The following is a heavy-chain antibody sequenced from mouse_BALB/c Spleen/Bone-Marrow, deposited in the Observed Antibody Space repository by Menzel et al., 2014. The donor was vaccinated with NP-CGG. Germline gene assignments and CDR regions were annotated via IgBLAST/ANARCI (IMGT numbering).Heavy chain of an antibody. V-gene: IGHV1-18*01. D-gene: IGHD2-10*02. CDR2: INPYNDVT. J-gene: IGHJ2*01. CDR3: TRKKYGNYLFDY. Sequence: VQLQQFGPELAKPGASVKISCKTSGYTFTEYTMHWMKQSHGRSLEWIGGINPYNDVTTYNQKFKGKATLTVDKSSSTAYMELRSLTSEDSAVYYFTRKKYGNYLFDYCGQGPPLPVSS. CDR1: GYTFTEYT.